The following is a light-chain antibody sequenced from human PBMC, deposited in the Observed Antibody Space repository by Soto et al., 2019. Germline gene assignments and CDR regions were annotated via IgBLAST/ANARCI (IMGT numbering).Light chain of an antibody. CDR1: QSVSSSY. Sequence: EPALTQSPGTLSLSPGERATLSCRASQSVSSSYLAWYQQKPGQAPRLLIYGASSRATGIPDRFSGSGSGTDFTLTISRLEPEDFAVYYCQQYGSSPYTFGQGTKVDIK. V-gene: IGKV3-20*01. CDR3: QQYGSSPYT. CDR2: GAS. J-gene: IGKJ2*01.